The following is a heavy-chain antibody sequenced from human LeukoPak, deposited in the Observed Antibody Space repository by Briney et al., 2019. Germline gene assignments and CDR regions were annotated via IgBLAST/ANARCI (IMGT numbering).Heavy chain of an antibody. Sequence: PSETLSLTCAVYGGSFSGYYWSWIRQPPGKGLEWIGEINHSGSTNYNPSLKSRVTISVDTSKNQFSLKLSSVTAADTAVYYCARGSHRGGESSSLIRGFWRLVSPGAFDIWGQGTMVTVSS. D-gene: IGHD6-13*01. CDR3: ARGSHRGGESSSLIRGFWRLVSPGAFDI. CDR1: GGSFSGYY. CDR2: INHSGST. J-gene: IGHJ3*02. V-gene: IGHV4-34*01.